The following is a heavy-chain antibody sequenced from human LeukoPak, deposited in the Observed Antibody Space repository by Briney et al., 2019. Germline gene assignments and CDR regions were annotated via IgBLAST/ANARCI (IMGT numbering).Heavy chain of an antibody. D-gene: IGHD3-16*01. V-gene: IGHV3-30*04. Sequence: GGSLRLSCAASGFTFSSYAMHWVRQAPGKGLEWVAVISYDGSNKYYADSVKGRFTISRDNSKNTLYLQMNSLRAEDTAVYYCARWGDYLDYWGQGTLVTVSS. J-gene: IGHJ4*02. CDR2: ISYDGSNK. CDR1: GFTFSSYA. CDR3: ARWGDYLDY.